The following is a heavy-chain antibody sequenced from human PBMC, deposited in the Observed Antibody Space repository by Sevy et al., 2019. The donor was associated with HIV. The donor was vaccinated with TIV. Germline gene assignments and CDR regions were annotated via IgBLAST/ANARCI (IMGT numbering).Heavy chain of an antibody. Sequence: GGSLRLSCVASGFTFSNAWMNWVRQAPGKGLEWVGRVKSKSDGGTTDYASSVKGRFTISRDDSKNTLYLQMDSLKTEDTAVYCCSTALGFLEWSMYWGQGTLVTVSS. V-gene: IGHV3-15*07. J-gene: IGHJ4*02. CDR1: GFTFSNAW. CDR3: STALGFLEWSMY. CDR2: VKSKSDGGTT. D-gene: IGHD3-3*01.